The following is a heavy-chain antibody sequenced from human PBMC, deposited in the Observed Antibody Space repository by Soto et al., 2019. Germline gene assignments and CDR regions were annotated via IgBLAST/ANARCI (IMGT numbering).Heavy chain of an antibody. J-gene: IGHJ4*02. CDR2: ISAYNGNT. V-gene: IGHV1-18*01. D-gene: IGHD2-2*01. CDR3: ARDPALNVNKAQEFDY. Sequence: QVQLVQSGAEVKKPGASVKVSCKVSGYTFTSYGISWVRQAPGQGLEWMGWISAYNGNTNYAQRLQGRVTPTTDTSTSTAYMELRSLRSDDTAVYFCARDPALNVNKAQEFDYWGQGTLVTVSS. CDR1: GYTFTSYG.